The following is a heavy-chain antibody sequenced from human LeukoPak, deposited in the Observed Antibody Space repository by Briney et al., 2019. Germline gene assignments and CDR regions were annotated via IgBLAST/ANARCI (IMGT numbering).Heavy chain of an antibody. CDR1: GFTFSDYY. D-gene: IGHD3-16*01. CDR3: ARGPGLNYYFDY. V-gene: IGHV3-11*01. CDR2: ISSSGSTI. Sequence: GGSLRLSCAASGFTFSDYYMSWIRQAPGKGLEWISYISSSGSTIYYADSVKGRFTISRDNAKNSLYLQMSSLGAEDTAVYYCARGPGLNYYFDYWGQGTLVTVSS. J-gene: IGHJ4*02.